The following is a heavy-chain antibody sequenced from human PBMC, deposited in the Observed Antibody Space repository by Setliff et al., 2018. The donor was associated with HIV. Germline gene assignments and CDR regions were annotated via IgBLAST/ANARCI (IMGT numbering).Heavy chain of an antibody. CDR1: GFTFSDYY. J-gene: IGHJ4*01. CDR3: ARDKWASGFDF. CDR2: ISTGSDYT. D-gene: IGHD1-26*01. Sequence: PGGSLRLSCAASGFTFSDYYMSWIRQAPGKGPEWVSYISTGSDYTNYADSVKGRFTISRDNARNSFYLQMNSLRVDDTAVYFCARDKWASGFDFWGHGTLVTVSS. V-gene: IGHV3-11*06.